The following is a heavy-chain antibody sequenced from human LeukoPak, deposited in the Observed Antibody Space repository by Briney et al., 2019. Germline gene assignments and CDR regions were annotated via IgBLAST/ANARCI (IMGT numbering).Heavy chain of an antibody. CDR2: IYYSGNT. Sequence: SETLSLTCTVSGGSISSYYWGWIRQPPGKGLEWIGSIYYSGNTYYNPSLKSRVTISVDTSKNQFSLKLSSVTAADTAVYYCATIGDYYYYYGMDVWGQGTTVTVSS. CDR1: GGSISSYY. D-gene: IGHD4-17*01. J-gene: IGHJ6*02. V-gene: IGHV4-39*01. CDR3: ATIGDYYYYYGMDV.